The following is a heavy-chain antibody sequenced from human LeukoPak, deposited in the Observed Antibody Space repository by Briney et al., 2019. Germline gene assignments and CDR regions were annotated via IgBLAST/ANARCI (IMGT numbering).Heavy chain of an antibody. D-gene: IGHD3-10*01. J-gene: IGHJ5*02. CDR1: GYTITNNW. CDR2: INPSGTGT. CDR3: ATEKRQVVRGVITPGGP. V-gene: IGHV1-46*01. Sequence: GASVKVSCKASGYTITNNWMHWVRQAPGQGLEWMGVINPSGTGTSYGQKFQGRITMTRDTSISTAYMELSRLRSDDTAVYYCATEKRQVVRGVITPGGPWGQGTLVTVSS.